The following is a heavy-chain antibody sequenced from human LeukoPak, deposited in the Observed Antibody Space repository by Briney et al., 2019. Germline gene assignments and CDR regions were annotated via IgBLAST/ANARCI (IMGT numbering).Heavy chain of an antibody. V-gene: IGHV3-53*01. D-gene: IGHD3-10*01. CDR1: DFTVSNMY. J-gene: IGHJ4*02. Sequence: PGGSLRLSCAASDFTVSNMYMTWVRQAPGKGLEWVSLIYSDGRTDYADSVKGRYTISRDNSKNTVYLQMNSLRVEDTAVYYCARTVLRGSGSYCSFDYWGQGTLVTVSS. CDR2: IYSDGRT. CDR3: ARTVLRGSGSYCSFDY.